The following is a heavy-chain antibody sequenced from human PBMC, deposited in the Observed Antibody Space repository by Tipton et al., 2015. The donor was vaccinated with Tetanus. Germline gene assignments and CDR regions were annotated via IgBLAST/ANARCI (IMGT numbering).Heavy chain of an antibody. CDR2: IYPGDSDT. D-gene: IGHD2-8*01. CDR1: GYRFTDYW. V-gene: IGHV5-51*01. CDR3: ARAHCTDGVCNFDF. Sequence: MQLVQSGAEVKKPGESLKISCKGSGYRFTDYWIGWVRQMPGKGLEWMGIIYPGDSDTRYSPSFQGQVTISVDKSINTACLQWSSLKASDTSMFYCARAHCTDGVCNFDFWGQGALVTVAS. J-gene: IGHJ4*02.